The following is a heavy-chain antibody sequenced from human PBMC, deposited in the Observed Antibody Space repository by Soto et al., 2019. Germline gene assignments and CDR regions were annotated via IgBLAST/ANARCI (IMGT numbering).Heavy chain of an antibody. CDR2: IIPILGIA. J-gene: IGHJ5*02. CDR3: ARPGSWSLPEGWFDP. Sequence: QVQLVQSGAEVKKPGSSVKVSCKASGGTFSSYTISWVRQAPGQGLEWMGRIIPILGIANYAQKFQGRVTITADKSTSTAYMELSSLRSEDTAVYYCARPGSWSLPEGWFDPWGQGTLVTVSS. CDR1: GGTFSSYT. D-gene: IGHD6-13*01. V-gene: IGHV1-69*02.